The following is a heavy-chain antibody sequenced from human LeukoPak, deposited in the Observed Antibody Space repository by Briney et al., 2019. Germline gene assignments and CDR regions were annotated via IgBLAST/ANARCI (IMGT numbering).Heavy chain of an antibody. J-gene: IGHJ4*02. CDR1: GFTVSSNY. V-gene: IGHV3-66*01. Sequence: PGGSLRLSCAASGFTVSSNYMSWVRQAPGKGLEWVSVIYSGGSTYYADSVKGRFTVSRDNSKNTLYLQMNSLRAEDTAVYYCARGEYSSGWYSDYWGQGTLVTVSS. CDR2: IYSGGST. CDR3: ARGEYSSGWYSDY. D-gene: IGHD6-19*01.